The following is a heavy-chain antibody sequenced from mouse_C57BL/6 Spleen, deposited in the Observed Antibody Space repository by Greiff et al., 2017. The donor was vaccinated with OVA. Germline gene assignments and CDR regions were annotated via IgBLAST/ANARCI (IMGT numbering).Heavy chain of an antibody. V-gene: IGHV7-1*01. CDR1: GFTFSDFY. D-gene: IGHD2-3*01. CDR2: SRNKANDYTT. CDR3: ARAIYEGAMDY. J-gene: IGHJ4*01. Sequence: EVHVVESGGGLVQSGRSLRLSCATSGFTFSDFYMEWVRQAPGKGLEWIAASRNKANDYTTEYSASVKGRFIVSRDTSKSILYLQMKALRAEETAIYYCARAIYEGAMDYWGQGTSVTVSS.